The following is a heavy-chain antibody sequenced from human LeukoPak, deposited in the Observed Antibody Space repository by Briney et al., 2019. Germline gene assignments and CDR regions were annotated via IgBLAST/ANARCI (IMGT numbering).Heavy chain of an antibody. CDR3: ARGAPLRLRYFDWFTQYYMDV. Sequence: SETLSLTCAFYGGSFSGYYWSWIRQPPGKGLEWIGEIHHSGSTNYNPSLKSRVTISVDTSKNQFSLKLSSVTAADTAVYYCARGAPLRLRYFDWFTQYYMDVWGKGTTVTVSS. CDR1: GGSFSGYY. V-gene: IGHV4-34*01. J-gene: IGHJ6*03. D-gene: IGHD3-9*01. CDR2: IHHSGST.